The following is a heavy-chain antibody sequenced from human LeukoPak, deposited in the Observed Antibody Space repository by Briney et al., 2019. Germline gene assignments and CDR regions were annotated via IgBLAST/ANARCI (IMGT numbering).Heavy chain of an antibody. D-gene: IGHD3-3*01. CDR3: ARLNYDFWSGYFYYYYGMDV. Sequence: SETLSLTCTVSGGSISSYYWSWIRQPPGQGLEWIGYIYYSGSTNYNPSLKSRVTISVDTSKNQFSLKLSSVTAADTAVYYCARLNYDFWSGYFYYYYGMDVWGQGTTVTVSS. J-gene: IGHJ6*02. V-gene: IGHV4-59*08. CDR2: IYYSGST. CDR1: GGSISSYY.